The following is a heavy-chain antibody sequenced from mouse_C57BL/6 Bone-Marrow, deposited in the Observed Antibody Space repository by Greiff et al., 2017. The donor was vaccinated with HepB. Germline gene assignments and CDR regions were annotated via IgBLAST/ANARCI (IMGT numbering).Heavy chain of an antibody. CDR3: ARPITTVYAMDY. V-gene: IGHV1-81*01. D-gene: IGHD1-1*01. CDR2: INPNNGGT. J-gene: IGHJ4*01. Sequence: VQLQQSGAELARPGASVKLSCKASGYTFTSYGISWVKQRTGQGLEWIGDINPNNGGTIYNQKFKGKATLTVDKSSSTAYMELRSLTSEDTAVYYCARPITTVYAMDYWGQGTSVTVSS. CDR1: GYTFTSYG.